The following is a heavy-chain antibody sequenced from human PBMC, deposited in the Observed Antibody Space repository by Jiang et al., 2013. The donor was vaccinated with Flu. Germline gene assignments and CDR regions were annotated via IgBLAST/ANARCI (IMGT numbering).Heavy chain of an antibody. V-gene: IGHV3-48*01. D-gene: IGHD6-13*01. J-gene: IGHJ4*02. Sequence: QLLESGGGLVQPGGSLRLSCAASGFTFSSYNMNWVRQAPGKGLEWVSYISSSTKTIHYADSVKGRFTISRDNAKNSLYLQMNSLRAEDTAVYYCARVGESSSWYLDWGQGTLVTVSS. CDR2: ISSSTKTI. CDR3: ARVGESSSWYLD. CDR1: GFTFSSYN.